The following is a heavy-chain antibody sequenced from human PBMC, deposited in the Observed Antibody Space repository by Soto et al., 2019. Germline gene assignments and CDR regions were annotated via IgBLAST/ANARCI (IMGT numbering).Heavy chain of an antibody. CDR2: TYYRSKWYN. CDR1: GDSGSSNSAA. D-gene: IGHD2-21*02. J-gene: IGHJ6*02. V-gene: IGHV6-1*01. Sequence: SQTLSLTCAISGDSGSSNSAAWNWIRQSPSRGLEWLGRTYYRSKWYNDYAVSVKSRITINPDTSKNQFSLRLNSVTPEDTAVYYCARESLVLGDWYYGMDVWGQGTTVTV. CDR3: ARESLVLGDWYYGMDV.